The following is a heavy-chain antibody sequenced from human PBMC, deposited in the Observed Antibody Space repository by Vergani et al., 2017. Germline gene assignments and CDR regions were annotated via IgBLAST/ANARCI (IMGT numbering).Heavy chain of an antibody. Sequence: QVQLVQSGAEVKKPGSSVKVSCKASGGTFSSYAISWVRQAPGQGLEWMGGIIPIFGTANYAQKFQGRVTITADKSTSTAYMELSSLRSEDTAVYYCARAVRTTVTTSYYYGMDVWGQGTTVTVSS. CDR1: GGTFSSYA. CDR3: ARAVRTTVTTSYYYGMDV. CDR2: IIPIFGTA. J-gene: IGHJ6*02. D-gene: IGHD4-17*01. V-gene: IGHV1-69*06.